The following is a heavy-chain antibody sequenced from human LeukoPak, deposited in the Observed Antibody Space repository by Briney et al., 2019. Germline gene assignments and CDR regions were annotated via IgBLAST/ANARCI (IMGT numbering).Heavy chain of an antibody. J-gene: IGHJ6*03. Sequence: ASVKVSCKASGYTFTSYGISWVRQAPGQGLEWMGWISAYNGNTNYAQKLQGRVTMTTDTSTSTAYMELRSLRSDDTAVYYCAISWIQLRVPGEDYYYMDVWGKGTTVTISS. D-gene: IGHD5-18*01. CDR3: AISWIQLRVPGEDYYYMDV. CDR1: GYTFTSYG. CDR2: ISAYNGNT. V-gene: IGHV1-18*01.